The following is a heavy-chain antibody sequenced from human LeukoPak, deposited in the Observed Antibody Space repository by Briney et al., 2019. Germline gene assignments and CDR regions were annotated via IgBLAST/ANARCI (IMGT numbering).Heavy chain of an antibody. CDR2: ISGSGGST. CDR1: GFTFSSYA. V-gene: IGHV3-23*01. Sequence: GRSLRLSCAASGFTFSSYAMSWVHQAPGKGLEWVSAISGSGGSTYYADSVKGRFTISRDNSKNTLYLQMNSLRAEDTAVYYCATGYCTNGVCYTQPFDYWGQGTLVTVSS. J-gene: IGHJ4*02. D-gene: IGHD2-8*01. CDR3: ATGYCTNGVCYTQPFDY.